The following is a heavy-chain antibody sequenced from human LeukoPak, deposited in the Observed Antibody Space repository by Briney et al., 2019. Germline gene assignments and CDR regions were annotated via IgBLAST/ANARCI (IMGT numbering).Heavy chain of an antibody. D-gene: IGHD2-2*01. Sequence: GASVKVSCKPSGYTFTVNYLHWVRQAPGQALEWVGWMNPNSGVTVYAQNFLVRVTMTRVTSISTAYLELSSLTADDAAEYYCTRGAGTSWFDYWGQGSLVTVSS. CDR1: GYTFTVNY. J-gene: IGHJ4*02. CDR2: MNPNSGVT. V-gene: IGHV1-2*02. CDR3: TRGAGTSWFDY.